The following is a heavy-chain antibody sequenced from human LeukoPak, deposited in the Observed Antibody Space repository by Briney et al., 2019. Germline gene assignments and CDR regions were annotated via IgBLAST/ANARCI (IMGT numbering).Heavy chain of an antibody. V-gene: IGHV4-4*07. CDR2: IYTSGST. CDR3: ARVLGYCSSTSCYAGDYYYYMDV. J-gene: IGHJ6*03. CDR1: GGSISSYY. Sequence: SETLSLTCTVSGGSISSYYWSWIRQPAGRGLEWIGCIYTSGSTNYNPSLKSRVTMSVDTSKNQFSLKLSSVTAADTAVYYCARVLGYCSSTSCYAGDYYYYMDVWGKGTTVTVSS. D-gene: IGHD2-2*01.